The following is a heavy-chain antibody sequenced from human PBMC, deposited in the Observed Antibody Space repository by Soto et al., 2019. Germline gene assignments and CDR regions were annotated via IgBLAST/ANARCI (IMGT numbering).Heavy chain of an antibody. J-gene: IGHJ6*02. CDR1: GFTFTSSA. Sequence: QMQLVQSGPEVKKPGTSVKVSCKASGFTFTSSAVQWVRQARGQRLEWIGWIVVGSGNTNYAQKFQERVTITMDMSTRTGYMELSSLRTEDTDVYYFAATPLRFLEWLRGGAYGYYGMDVWGQGTTVTVSS. CDR2: IVVGSGNT. V-gene: IGHV1-58*01. D-gene: IGHD3-3*01. CDR3: AATPLRFLEWLRGGAYGYYGMDV.